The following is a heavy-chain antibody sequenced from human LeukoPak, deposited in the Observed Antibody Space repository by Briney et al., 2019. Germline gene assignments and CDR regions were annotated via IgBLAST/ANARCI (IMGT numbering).Heavy chain of an antibody. CDR2: ISGSGGST. Sequence: GGSLRLSCAASGFTFSSYAMSWVRQAPGKGLEWVSAISGSGGSTYYADSVKGRFTISRDNSKNTLYLQMNSLRAEDTAVYYCAKDRTLDYDILTGPFDYWGQGALVTVSS. J-gene: IGHJ4*02. D-gene: IGHD3-9*01. CDR3: AKDRTLDYDILTGPFDY. V-gene: IGHV3-23*01. CDR1: GFTFSSYA.